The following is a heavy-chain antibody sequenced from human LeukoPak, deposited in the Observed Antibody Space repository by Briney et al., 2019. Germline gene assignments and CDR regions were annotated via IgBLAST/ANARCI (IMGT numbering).Heavy chain of an antibody. CDR3: ARDLQWASRGGDY. CDR2: ISDYNGNT. CDR1: GYTFTSYG. D-gene: IGHD3-10*01. J-gene: IGHJ4*02. Sequence: GASVKVSCKASGYTFTSYGISWVRQAPGQGLEWMGWISDYNGNTNYAQKLQGRVTMTTDTSTSTAYRELRSLRSDDTAVYYCARDLQWASRGGDYWGQGTLVTVSS. V-gene: IGHV1-18*01.